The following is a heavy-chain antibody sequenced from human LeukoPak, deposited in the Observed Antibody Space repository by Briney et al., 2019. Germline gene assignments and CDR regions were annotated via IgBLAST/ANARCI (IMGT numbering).Heavy chain of an antibody. CDR3: TKDGLHGDLDY. Sequence: PGGSLRLSCSVSGFSFSDYYMDWVRQAPGKGLEWVARSRDKPNNYATQYAASVKGRFTISRDDSKNSLYLQMNSLKTEDTAVYYCTKDGLHGDLDYWGQGTLVTVSS. CDR1: GFSFSDYY. D-gene: IGHD4-17*01. V-gene: IGHV3-72*01. CDR2: SRDKPNNYAT. J-gene: IGHJ4*02.